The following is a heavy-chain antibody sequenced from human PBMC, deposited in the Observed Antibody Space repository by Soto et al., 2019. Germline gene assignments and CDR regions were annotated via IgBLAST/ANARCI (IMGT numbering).Heavy chain of an antibody. V-gene: IGHV1-8*01. Sequence: ASVKVSCKASGDTFTTYDINWVRQATGHGLEWMGWTNPNSGNIGYAQRFQGRVTMTRDTAIRTAYMEVSSLRSDDTAVYYCARGRASGSYYLLDYWGQGTLVTVSS. CDR3: ARGRASGSYYLLDY. J-gene: IGHJ4*02. D-gene: IGHD3-10*01. CDR2: TNPNSGNI. CDR1: GDTFTTYD.